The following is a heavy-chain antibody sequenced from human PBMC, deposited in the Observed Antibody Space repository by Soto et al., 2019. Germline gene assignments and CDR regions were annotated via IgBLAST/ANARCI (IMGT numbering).Heavy chain of an antibody. CDR3: ATKTNIAEGNYYYYGMDV. CDR1: GGTFSSYA. V-gene: IGHV1-69*13. CDR2: IIPIFGTA. J-gene: IGHJ6*02. D-gene: IGHD6-13*01. Sequence: SVKVSCKASGGTFSSYAISWVRQAPGQGLEWMGGIIPIFGTANYAQKFQGRVTITADESTSTAYMELSSLRSEDTAVYYCATKTNIAEGNYYYYGMDVWGQGTTVTVSS.